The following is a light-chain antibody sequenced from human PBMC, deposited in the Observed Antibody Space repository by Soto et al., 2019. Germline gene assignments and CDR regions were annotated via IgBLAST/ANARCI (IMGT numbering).Light chain of an antibody. CDR3: QVWDSSSDHVV. Sequence: SYELTQPPSVSVAPGKTARITCGGNNIGSKSVHWYQQKQGQAPVLVIYYDSDRPSGIPERFSGSNSGNTATLTISRVEAGDEADYYRQVWDSSSDHVVFGGGTKVTVL. V-gene: IGLV3-21*04. J-gene: IGLJ2*01. CDR2: YDS. CDR1: NIGSKS.